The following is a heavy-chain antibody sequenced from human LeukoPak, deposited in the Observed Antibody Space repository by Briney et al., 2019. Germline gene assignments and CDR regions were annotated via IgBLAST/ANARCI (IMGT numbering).Heavy chain of an antibody. CDR3: ARGTLPGLYYYDSSGYNWFDP. CDR1: GYTFTGYY. CDR2: INPNSGGT. V-gene: IGHV1-2*04. J-gene: IGHJ5*02. Sequence: ASVKVSCKASGYTFTGYYMHWVRQAPGQGLEWMGWINPNSGGTNYAQKFQGWVTMTRDTSISTAYMELSRLRSDDTAVYYCARGTLPGLYYYDSSGYNWFDPWGQGTLVTVSS. D-gene: IGHD3-22*01.